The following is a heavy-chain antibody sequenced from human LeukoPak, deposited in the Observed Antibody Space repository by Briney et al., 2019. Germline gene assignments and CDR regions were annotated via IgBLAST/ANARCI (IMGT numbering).Heavy chain of an antibody. J-gene: IGHJ3*02. CDR1: GGSISSGSYY. CDR3: ARDTPDYTRVGVAAFDI. Sequence: SETLSLTCTVSGGSISSGSYYWSWIRQPAGKGLEWIGRIHTSGSTYYNPSLKSRVTISVDRSKNQFSLKLSSVTAADTAVYYCARDTPDYTRVGVAAFDIWGQGTMVTVSS. D-gene: IGHD2-2*02. V-gene: IGHV4-61*02. CDR2: IHTSGST.